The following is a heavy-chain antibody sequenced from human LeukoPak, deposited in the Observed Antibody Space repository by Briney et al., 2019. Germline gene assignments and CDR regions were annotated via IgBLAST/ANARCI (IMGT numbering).Heavy chain of an antibody. D-gene: IGHD3-3*01. Sequence: PGESLKISCKGSGYSFTSYWIGWVCQMPGKGLEWMGIIYPGDSDTRYSPSFQGQVTISADKSISTAYLQWSSLKASDTAMYYCARRRHYDYDFWSGGGMDVWGQGTTVTVSS. CDR2: IYPGDSDT. J-gene: IGHJ6*02. V-gene: IGHV5-51*01. CDR3: ARRRHYDYDFWSGGGMDV. CDR1: GYSFTSYW.